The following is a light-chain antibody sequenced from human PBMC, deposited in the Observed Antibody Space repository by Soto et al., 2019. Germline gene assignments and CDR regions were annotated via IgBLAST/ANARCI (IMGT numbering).Light chain of an antibody. J-gene: IGKJ5*01. CDR2: AAS. CDR1: QSVRSR. CDR3: QQSYSTPIT. Sequence: DIKMTQSPSTLSASVGYRVTITCRASQSVRSRLAWYQQKPGRAPKLLIYAASSLQSGVPSRFSGSGSGTDFTRTISSLQPEDVATDYCQQSYSTPITFGQGTRLEIK. V-gene: IGKV1-39*01.